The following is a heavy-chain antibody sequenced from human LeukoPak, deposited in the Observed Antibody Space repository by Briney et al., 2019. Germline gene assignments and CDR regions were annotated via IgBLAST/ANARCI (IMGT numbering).Heavy chain of an antibody. CDR2: IYYSGST. Sequence: SETLSLTCTVSGGSISSSSYYWGWIRQPPGKGLEWIGSIYYSGSTYYNPSLKSRVTISVDTSKNQFSLKLSSVTAADTALYYCARPDYYDSSGYFDYWGQGTLVTVSS. J-gene: IGHJ4*02. CDR3: ARPDYYDSSGYFDY. CDR1: GGSISSSSYY. V-gene: IGHV4-39*01. D-gene: IGHD3-22*01.